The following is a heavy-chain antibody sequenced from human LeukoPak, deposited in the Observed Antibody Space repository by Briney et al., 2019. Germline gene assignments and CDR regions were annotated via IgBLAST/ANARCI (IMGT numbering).Heavy chain of an antibody. D-gene: IGHD6-13*01. CDR2: IYYSGST. CDR3: ARGGTRIAAAGLDY. V-gene: IGHV4-59*01. Sequence: SETLSLTCTVSGGSISSYYWTWIRQPPGKGLEWIGYIYYSGSTNYKPSLKSRVTISLDTSKNQFSLKLSSVTAADTAVYYCARGGTRIAAAGLDYWGQETLVTVSS. CDR1: GGSISSYY. J-gene: IGHJ4*02.